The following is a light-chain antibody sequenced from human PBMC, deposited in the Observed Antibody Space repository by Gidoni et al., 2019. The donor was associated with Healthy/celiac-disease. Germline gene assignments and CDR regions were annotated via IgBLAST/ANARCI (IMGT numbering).Light chain of an antibody. V-gene: IGKV1-9*01. CDR3: QQLNSYPIT. CDR1: QGISSY. Sequence: IQLTQSPSFLSASVGDRVTITCRASQGISSYLAWYQQKPGEAPKLLIYAASTLQSGVPSRFSGSGYGTEFTLTISSLQREDFATYYCQQLNSYPITFGQGTRLEIK. CDR2: AAS. J-gene: IGKJ5*01.